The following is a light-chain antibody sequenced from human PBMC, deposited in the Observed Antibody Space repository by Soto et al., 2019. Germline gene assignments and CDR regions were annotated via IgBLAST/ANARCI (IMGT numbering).Light chain of an antibody. CDR2: YDS. J-gene: IGLJ2*01. V-gene: IGLV3-21*01. Sequence: SYELTQPPSVSVAPGETARITCGGNNIGRKSVDWYHQKPGQAPVLVIYYDSDRPSAIPERFSGSNSGNTATLTITRVEAGDEADYYCQVWDRNSDHSVFGGGTKLTVL. CDR1: NIGRKS. CDR3: QVWDRNSDHSV.